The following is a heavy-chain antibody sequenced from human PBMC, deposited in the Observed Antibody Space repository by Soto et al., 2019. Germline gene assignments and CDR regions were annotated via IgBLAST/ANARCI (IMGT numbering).Heavy chain of an antibody. CDR2: IWYDGSNK. J-gene: IGHJ6*02. CDR3: ARGDRYCSGGSCYYYYYGMDV. Sequence: GGSLRLSCAASGFTFSSYGMHWVRQAPGKGLEWVAVIWYDGSNKYYADSVKGRFTISRDNSKNTLYLQMNSLRAEDTAVYYCARGDRYCSGGSCYYYYYGMDVWGQGTTVTVSS. V-gene: IGHV3-33*01. CDR1: GFTFSSYG. D-gene: IGHD2-15*01.